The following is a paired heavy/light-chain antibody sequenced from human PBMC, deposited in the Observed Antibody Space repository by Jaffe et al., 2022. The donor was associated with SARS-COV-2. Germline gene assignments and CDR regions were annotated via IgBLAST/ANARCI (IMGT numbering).Light chain of an antibody. CDR3: AVWDDTLSV. CDR2: SND. J-gene: IGLJ3*02. Sequence: QSVLTQPPSASGTPGQRVTISCSGSRSNIGRNYVTWYQQLPGSAPKLLIYSNDQRPSGVPDRFSGSKSGTSASLAISGLRSDDEGDYYCAVWDDTLSVFGGGTRLTVL. V-gene: IGLV1-47*02. CDR1: RSNIGRNY.
Heavy chain of an antibody. J-gene: IGHJ3*02. CDR2: ISGKSGKT. CDR3: ARGSSVYYYSLVFDM. D-gene: IGHD3-22*01. CDR1: GYSFSNFG. V-gene: IGHV1-18*01. Sequence: QVHLVQSGPEMNKPGASVKVSCKASGYSFSNFGISWVRQAPGQGLEWLGWISGKSGKTKFIQKLQDRVTMTTDTSTSTVYMELRSLRSDDTAVYFCARGSSVYYYSLVFDMWGQGTKVTVSS.